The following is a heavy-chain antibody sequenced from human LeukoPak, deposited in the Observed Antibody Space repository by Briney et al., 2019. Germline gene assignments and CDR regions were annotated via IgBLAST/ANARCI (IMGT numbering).Heavy chain of an antibody. J-gene: IGHJ5*02. CDR3: ARRGGGLRYFDWLASWFDP. V-gene: IGHV4-39*01. CDR2: IYYSGST. D-gene: IGHD3-9*01. Sequence: PSETLSLTCTVSGGSISSSSYYWGWIRQPPGKGLEWIGSIYYSGSTYYNPSLKSRVTISVDTSKNQFSLKLSSVTAADTAVYYCARRGGGLRYFDWLASWFDPWGQGTLVTVSS. CDR1: GGSISSSSYY.